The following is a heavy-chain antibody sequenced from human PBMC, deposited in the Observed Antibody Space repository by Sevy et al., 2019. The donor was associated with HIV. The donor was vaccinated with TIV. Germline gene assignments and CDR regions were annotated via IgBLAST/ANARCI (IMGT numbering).Heavy chain of an antibody. D-gene: IGHD3-3*01. CDR2: IAYDGNNK. V-gene: IGHV3-30-3*01. J-gene: IGHJ5*02. CDR1: GFTFSSYA. Sequence: GGSLRLSCAASGFTFSSYAMHWVRQAPGKGLEWVAVIAYDGNNKYYADSGKGGFTISRDNSKNTLYLQMNSLRAEDTAVYYCASDGHPTIFGVVWWFDPWGQGTLVTVSS. CDR3: ASDGHPTIFGVVWWFDP.